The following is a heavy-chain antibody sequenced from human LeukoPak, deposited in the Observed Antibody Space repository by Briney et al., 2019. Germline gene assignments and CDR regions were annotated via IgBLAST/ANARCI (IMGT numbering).Heavy chain of an antibody. Sequence: ASVKVSCKGSGYTFTSYGISWVRQAPGQGLEWMGWISAYNGNTNYAQKFQGRVTITADKSTSTAYMELSSLRSEDTAVYYCARDGLGGWFDYWGQGTLVTVSS. CDR2: ISAYNGNT. CDR1: GYTFTSYG. CDR3: ARDGLGGWFDY. V-gene: IGHV1-18*04. D-gene: IGHD6-19*01. J-gene: IGHJ4*02.